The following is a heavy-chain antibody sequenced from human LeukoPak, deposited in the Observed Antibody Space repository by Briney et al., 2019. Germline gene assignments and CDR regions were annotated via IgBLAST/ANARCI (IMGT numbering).Heavy chain of an antibody. CDR3: ARSWAGMYYPFYYFDF. CDR2: IHSSGST. V-gene: IGHV4-61*02. D-gene: IGHD1-26*01. J-gene: IGHJ4*02. Sequence: SETLSLTCTVSGGSISSGGYYWSWIRQPAGKGLEYLGRIHSSGSTNYNPSLTSRVTISRDTSKNHYSLNLDSVTAADTAVYYCARSWAGMYYPFYYFDFWGQGTLVTVSS. CDR1: GGSISSGGYY.